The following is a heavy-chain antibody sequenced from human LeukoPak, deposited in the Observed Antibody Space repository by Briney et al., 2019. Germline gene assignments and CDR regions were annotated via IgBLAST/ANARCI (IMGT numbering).Heavy chain of an antibody. CDR1: GYTFTGYY. D-gene: IGHD5-18*01. Sequence: ASVKVSCKASGYTFTGYYMHWVRQAPGQGLEWMGWINPNSGGTNYAQKFQGRVTMTRDTSISTAYMELSRLRSDDTAVYYCASTKRIQLWLLPFDYWGQGTLVTVSS. CDR3: ASTKRIQLWLLPFDY. J-gene: IGHJ4*02. V-gene: IGHV1-2*02. CDR2: INPNSGGT.